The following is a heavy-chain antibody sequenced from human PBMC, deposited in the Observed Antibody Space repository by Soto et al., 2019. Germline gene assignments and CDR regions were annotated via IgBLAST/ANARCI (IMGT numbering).Heavy chain of an antibody. J-gene: IGHJ4*02. Sequence: GGSLRLSCAASGFTVSSNYMSWVRQAPGKGLEWVSVIYSGGSTYYADSVKGRFIISRHNSKNTLYLQMNSLRAEDTAVYYCARVGGYNEAFDYWGQGTLVTVSS. CDR1: GFTVSSNY. CDR2: IYSGGST. V-gene: IGHV3-53*04. D-gene: IGHD5-12*01. CDR3: ARVGGYNEAFDY.